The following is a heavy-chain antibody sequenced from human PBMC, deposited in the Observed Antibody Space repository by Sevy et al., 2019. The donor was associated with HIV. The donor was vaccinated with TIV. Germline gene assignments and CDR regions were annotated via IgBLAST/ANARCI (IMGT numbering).Heavy chain of an antibody. J-gene: IGHJ5*02. Sequence: ASVKVSCKASGYTFTSYDINWVRQATGQGLEWMGWMNPNRGNTGYAQKFQGRVTMTRNTSISTAYMELSSLRSEDTAVYYCAVLQAANPLDPNWFDPWGQGTLVTVSS. CDR2: MNPNRGNT. V-gene: IGHV1-8*01. CDR3: AVLQAANPLDPNWFDP. D-gene: IGHD2-15*01. CDR1: GYTFTSYD.